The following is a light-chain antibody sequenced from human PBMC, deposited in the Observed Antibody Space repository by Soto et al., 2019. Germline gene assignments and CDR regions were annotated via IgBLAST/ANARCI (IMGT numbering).Light chain of an antibody. Sequence: QSVLTQPPSVSGAPGQRVTISCTGSSSNIGAGYDVHWYQQLPGTAPNLLIYGNSHRPSGVPDRFSGSKSGTSASLAITGLQAEDEADYYCPSYDSSLSGWVFGGGTKLTVL. CDR2: GNS. CDR3: PSYDSSLSGWV. CDR1: SSNIGAGYD. J-gene: IGLJ3*02. V-gene: IGLV1-40*01.